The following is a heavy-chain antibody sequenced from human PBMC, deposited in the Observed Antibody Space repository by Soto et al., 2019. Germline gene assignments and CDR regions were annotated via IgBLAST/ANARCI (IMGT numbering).Heavy chain of an antibody. CDR2: ISGSGGST. D-gene: IGHD3-10*01. V-gene: IGHV3-23*01. J-gene: IGHJ4*02. Sequence: GGSLRLSCAASGFTFSSYAMSWVRQAPGKGLEWVSAISGSGGSTYYADSVKGRFTISRDNSKNTLYLQMNSLRAEDTAVYYCAKDMVRGEFDYPDFDYWGQGTLVTVSS. CDR1: GFTFSSYA. CDR3: AKDMVRGEFDYPDFDY.